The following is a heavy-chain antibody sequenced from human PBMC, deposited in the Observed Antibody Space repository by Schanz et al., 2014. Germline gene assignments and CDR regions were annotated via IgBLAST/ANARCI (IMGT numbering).Heavy chain of an antibody. V-gene: IGHV3-74*01. CDR3: AKDAENTAMITDYFDY. Sequence: EVQLVESGGGLVQPGGSLRLSCAASGFTFSSHWMHWVRQDPGKGLVWVARINSVGSNTDYADSVTGRFTISRDNAKNTLYLQMNSLRPEDTAVYYCAKDAENTAMITDYFDYWGQGTLXTVSS. CDR2: INSVGSNT. J-gene: IGHJ4*02. D-gene: IGHD5-18*01. CDR1: GFTFSSHW.